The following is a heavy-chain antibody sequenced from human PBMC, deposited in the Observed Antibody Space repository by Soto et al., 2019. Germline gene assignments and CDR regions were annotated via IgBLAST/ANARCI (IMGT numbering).Heavy chain of an antibody. CDR2: ISSGGAVS. Sequence: VQLVESGGGLVKPGGSLRLSCAASGFVFSDYYMTWIRQAPGKALEWVSDISSGGAVSNFADSVRGRFTISRDNNNNSLYLQMNNLRAEDTSIYYCGRRLTGRTTGDWFDPWGQGTLVTVSS. CDR3: GRRLTGRTTGDWFDP. CDR1: GFVFSDYY. J-gene: IGHJ5*02. V-gene: IGHV3-11*01. D-gene: IGHD1-1*01.